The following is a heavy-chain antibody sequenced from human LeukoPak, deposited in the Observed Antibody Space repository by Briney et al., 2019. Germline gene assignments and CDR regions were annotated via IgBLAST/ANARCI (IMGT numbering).Heavy chain of an antibody. Sequence: SETLSLTCTVSGASISSGGYYWSWIRQPAGRGLEWIGRIYSSGSVNYNPSLKSRVTISMDPSKDQFSLKLTSVTAADTAVYYCARDPLAALGNWFDPWGQGILVTVSS. CDR2: IYSSGSV. V-gene: IGHV4-61*02. CDR3: ARDPLAALGNWFDP. D-gene: IGHD6-13*01. J-gene: IGHJ5*02. CDR1: GASISSGGYY.